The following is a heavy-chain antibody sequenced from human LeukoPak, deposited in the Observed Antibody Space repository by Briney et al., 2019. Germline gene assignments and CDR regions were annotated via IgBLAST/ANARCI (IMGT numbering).Heavy chain of an antibody. CDR1: GYTFTAQY. V-gene: IGHV1-2*06. D-gene: IGHD3-22*01. CDR2: INPNSGGT. CDR3: ARDPVDIQTYYYDSSGYSTEDY. Sequence: ASVKVSCKASGYTFTAQYMHWVRQAPGQGLEWMGRINPNSGGTNYAQKFQGRVTMTRDTSISTAYMELSRLRSDDTAVYYCARDPVDIQTYYYDSSGYSTEDYWGQGTLVTVSS. J-gene: IGHJ4*02.